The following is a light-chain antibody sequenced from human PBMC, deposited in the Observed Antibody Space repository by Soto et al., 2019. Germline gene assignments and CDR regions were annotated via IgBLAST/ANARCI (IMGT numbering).Light chain of an antibody. CDR2: AAS. J-gene: IGKJ4*01. CDR1: QGISSW. CDR3: QQASSFPLT. Sequence: DIQMTQSPSSVSSSVGDRVTITCRASQGISSWLACYQQKPGKAPTLLIYAASSLQSGVPSRFSGSGAGTDFPLTISRLQPEDFATYYCQQASSFPLTFGGGAMLEIK. V-gene: IGKV1-12*01.